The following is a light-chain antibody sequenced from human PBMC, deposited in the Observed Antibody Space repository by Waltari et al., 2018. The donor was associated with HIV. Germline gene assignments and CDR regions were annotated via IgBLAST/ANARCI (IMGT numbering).Light chain of an antibody. V-gene: IGKV4-1*01. CDR2: WAS. CDR1: PSILFSTTNSNY. J-gene: IGKJ2*01. Sequence: EIVLTQSPDSLPVSLGERATINCKARPSILFSTTNSNYLAWYQQKPGHPPKLLISWASGRKSGVPDRFSGAGSGTDFTLTITSLQAEDVAVYYCQQYYSHPRTFGQGTKLEI. CDR3: QQYYSHPRT.